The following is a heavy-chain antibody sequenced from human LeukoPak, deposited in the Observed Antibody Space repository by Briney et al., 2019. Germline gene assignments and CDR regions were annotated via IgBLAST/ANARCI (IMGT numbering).Heavy chain of an antibody. CDR1: GFTFSSYA. CDR3: ARPSSPYYYYGMDV. J-gene: IGHJ6*02. Sequence: PGGSLRLSCAASGFTFSSYAMSWVRQAPGKGLEGVSAISGSGGSTYYGDSVKGRFTISRDNSKNTLYLQMNSLRAEDTALYYCARPSSPYYYYGMDVWGQGTTVTVSS. CDR2: ISGSGGST. V-gene: IGHV3-23*01. D-gene: IGHD1-26*01.